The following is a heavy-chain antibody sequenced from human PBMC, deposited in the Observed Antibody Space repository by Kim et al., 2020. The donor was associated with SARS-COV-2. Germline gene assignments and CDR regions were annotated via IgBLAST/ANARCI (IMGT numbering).Heavy chain of an antibody. J-gene: IGHJ5*02. V-gene: IGHV4-31*02. Sequence: NPSLKSRVTISVDTSKNQFSLKLSSVTAADTAVYYCAGRYDFWSGFPLDPWGQGTLVTVSS. CDR3: AGRYDFWSGFPLDP. D-gene: IGHD3-3*01.